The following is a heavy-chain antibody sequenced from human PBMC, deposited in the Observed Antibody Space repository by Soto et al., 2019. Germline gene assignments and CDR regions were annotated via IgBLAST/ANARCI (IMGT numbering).Heavy chain of an antibody. Sequence: QVQLVQSGAEVKKPGASVKVSCKASGVTFRTYSISWVRQAPGQGLEWMGGSPPIFGTSKSAQNFQGRVTITADESTSTADMELSSLSYDDTAVYYCERGGWYPKSSYYYGIDVWGQGTTVTVSS. CDR3: ERGGWYPKSSYYYGIDV. J-gene: IGHJ6*02. D-gene: IGHD6-19*01. V-gene: IGHV1-69*01. CDR2: SPPIFGTS. CDR1: GVTFRTYS.